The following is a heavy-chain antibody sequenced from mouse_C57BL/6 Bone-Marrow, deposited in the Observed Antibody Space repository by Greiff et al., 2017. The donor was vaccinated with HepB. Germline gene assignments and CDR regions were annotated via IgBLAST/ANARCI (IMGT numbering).Heavy chain of an antibody. CDR1: GFNIKDYY. CDR3: AVYYDYDVDYAMDY. V-gene: IGHV14-2*01. Sequence: EVMLVESGAELVKPGASVKLSCTASGFNIKDYYMHWVKQRTEQGLEWIGRIDPEDGETKYAPKFQGKATITADTSSNTAYLQLSSLTSEDTAVYYCAVYYDYDVDYAMDYWGQGTSVTVSS. CDR2: IDPEDGET. D-gene: IGHD2-4*01. J-gene: IGHJ4*01.